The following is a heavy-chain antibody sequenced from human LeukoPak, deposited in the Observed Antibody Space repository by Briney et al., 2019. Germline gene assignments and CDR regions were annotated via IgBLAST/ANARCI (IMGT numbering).Heavy chain of an antibody. J-gene: IGHJ4*02. CDR3: ARYYIAPLDY. CDR2: ISYDGTNK. V-gene: IGHV3-30*19. Sequence: GRSLRLSCAASGFTFSSYGMHWVRQAPGKGLEWVAAISYDGTNKNYADSVKGRFTISRDNSKNTLYLQMNSLRVEDTAVYYCARYYIAPLDYWGQGTLVTVSS. CDR1: GFTFSSYG. D-gene: IGHD6-6*01.